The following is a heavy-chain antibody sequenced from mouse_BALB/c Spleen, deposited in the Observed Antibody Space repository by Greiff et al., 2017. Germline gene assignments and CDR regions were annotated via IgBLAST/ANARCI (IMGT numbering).Heavy chain of an antibody. J-gene: IGHJ4*01. CDR2: INPDSSTI. V-gene: IGHV4-1*02. CDR3: ARQFITTSYAMDY. D-gene: IGHD1-1*01. Sequence: EVQLQESGGGLVQPGGSLKLSCAASGFDFSRYWMSWVRQAPGKGLEWIGEINPDSSTINYTPSLKDKFIISRDNAKNTLYLQMSKVRSEDTALYYCARQFITTSYAMDYWGQGTSVTVSS. CDR1: GFDFSRYW.